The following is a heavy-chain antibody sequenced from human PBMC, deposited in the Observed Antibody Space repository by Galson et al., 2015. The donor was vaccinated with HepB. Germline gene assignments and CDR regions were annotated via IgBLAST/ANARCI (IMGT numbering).Heavy chain of an antibody. J-gene: IGHJ4*02. CDR2: ISYDGSNN. V-gene: IGHV3-30*18. CDR3: AKDQQCSSTFCYGHLDY. Sequence: SLRLSCAASGFTFSSYGMHWVRQAPGKGLEWVAVISYDGSNNYYADSVKGRFAISRDNSKNTLYLQINSLRAEDTAVYYCAKDQQCSSTFCYGHLDYWGQGTLVTVSS. D-gene: IGHD2-2*01. CDR1: GFTFSSYG.